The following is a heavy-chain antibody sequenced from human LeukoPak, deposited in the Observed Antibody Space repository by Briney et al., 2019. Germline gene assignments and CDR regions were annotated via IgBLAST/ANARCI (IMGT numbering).Heavy chain of an antibody. CDR1: GGSFSGNF. D-gene: IGHD3-16*01. V-gene: IGHV4-34*01. J-gene: IGHJ4*02. CDR3: ARVPESVGLNYFDS. CDR2: INHRGNT. Sequence: PSETLSLTCAVYGGSFSGNFWSWVRQPPGKGLEWIGEINHRGNTNYNPSLKSRVTISVDTSKNQFSLRLSSVTAADTAVCYCARVPESVGLNYFDSWGQGTQVTVSS.